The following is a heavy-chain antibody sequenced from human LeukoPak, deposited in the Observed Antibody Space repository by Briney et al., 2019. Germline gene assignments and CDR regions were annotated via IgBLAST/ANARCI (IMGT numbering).Heavy chain of an antibody. CDR2: ISGSGGST. Sequence: GGSLRLSCAASGFTFSSYAMSRVRQAPGKGLEWVSAISGSGGSTYYADSVKGRFTISRDNSKNTLYLQMNSLRAEDTAVYYCAKAEYYYGSGSAHFDYWGQGTLVTVSS. J-gene: IGHJ4*02. V-gene: IGHV3-23*01. CDR3: AKAEYYYGSGSAHFDY. D-gene: IGHD3-10*01. CDR1: GFTFSSYA.